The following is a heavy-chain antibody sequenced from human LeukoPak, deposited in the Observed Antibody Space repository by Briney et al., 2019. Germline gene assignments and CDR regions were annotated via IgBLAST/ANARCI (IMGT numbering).Heavy chain of an antibody. CDR2: ISYDGSNK. CDR1: GFTFSSYG. Sequence: PGGSLRLSCAASGFTFSSYGMHWVRQAPGRGLEWVAVISYDGSNKYYADSVKGRFTISRDNAKNTLYLQMNSLRAEDTAVYYCARDPSPQRWLQLFPYYYYGMDVWGQGTTVTVSS. J-gene: IGHJ6*02. V-gene: IGHV3-30*03. CDR3: ARDPSPQRWLQLFPYYYYGMDV. D-gene: IGHD5-24*01.